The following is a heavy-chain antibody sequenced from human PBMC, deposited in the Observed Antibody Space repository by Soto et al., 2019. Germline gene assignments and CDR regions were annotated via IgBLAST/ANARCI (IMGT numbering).Heavy chain of an antibody. Sequence: EVQLVESGGGLVQPGGSLKLSCAASGFIFSEAAMHWVRQASGKGLEWVGRIRRKANNYGTAYAESVEGRFTISRDDSKNTAYLQMNSLKTDDTAVYYCIRHSVDYWGQGTLVTVSS. V-gene: IGHV3-73*01. J-gene: IGHJ4*02. CDR1: GFIFSEAA. CDR3: IRHSVDY. CDR2: IRRKANNYGT.